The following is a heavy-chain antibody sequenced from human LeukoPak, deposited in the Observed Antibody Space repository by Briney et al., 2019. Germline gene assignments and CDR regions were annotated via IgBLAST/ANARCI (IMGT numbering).Heavy chain of an antibody. D-gene: IGHD1-7*01. V-gene: IGHV1-2*02. CDR2: IHPRDSST. J-gene: IGHJ4*02. Sequence: ASVKVSCKASGYTFTGYYIHWVRQAPGQGPEWMGCIHPRDSSTTYAQKFQGRVTLTSDASINTAFLELTRLTSDDTAIYYCARDLRDWNLWAQGTLATVSS. CDR1: GYTFTGYY. CDR3: ARDLRDWNL.